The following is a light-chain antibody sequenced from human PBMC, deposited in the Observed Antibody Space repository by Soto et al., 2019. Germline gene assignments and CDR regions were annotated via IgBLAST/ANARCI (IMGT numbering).Light chain of an antibody. CDR2: EVT. V-gene: IGLV2-14*01. CDR1: SSDIGAYDY. J-gene: IGLJ1*01. CDR3: SSHAGSSAFYX. Sequence: QSVLTQPASVSGSPGQSITISCTGTSSDIGAYDYVSWYQQYPGRVPKLLIHEVTNRPSGVSDRFSGSKSGNTASLTISGLQTEDEADYYCSSHAGSSAFYXFGTGNKVTV.